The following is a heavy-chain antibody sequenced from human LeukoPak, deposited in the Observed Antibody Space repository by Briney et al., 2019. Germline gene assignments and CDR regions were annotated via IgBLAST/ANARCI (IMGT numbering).Heavy chain of an antibody. CDR1: GGTFSSYA. J-gene: IGHJ4*02. V-gene: IGHV1-69*06. D-gene: IGHD7-27*01. Sequence: SVKVSCKASGGTFSSYAISWVRQAPGQGLEWMGGIIPIFGTATYAQKFQGRVTITADKSTSTAYMELSSLRSEDTAVYYCARATGANYHFDYWGQGTLVTVSS. CDR2: IIPIFGTA. CDR3: ARATGANYHFDY.